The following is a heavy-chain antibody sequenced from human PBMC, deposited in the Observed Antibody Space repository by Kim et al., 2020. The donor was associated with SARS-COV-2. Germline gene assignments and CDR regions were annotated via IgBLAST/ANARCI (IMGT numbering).Heavy chain of an antibody. V-gene: IGHV1-3*01. Sequence: ASVKVSCKASGYTFTSYAMHWVRQAPGQRLEWMGWINAGNGNTKYSQKFQGRVTITRDTSASTAYMELSSLRSEDTAVYYCARGGLGRFLEWLLYDGVDYWGQGTLVTVSS. CDR2: INAGNGNT. CDR3: ARGGLGRFLEWLLYDGVDY. CDR1: GYTFTSYA. J-gene: IGHJ4*02. D-gene: IGHD3-3*01.